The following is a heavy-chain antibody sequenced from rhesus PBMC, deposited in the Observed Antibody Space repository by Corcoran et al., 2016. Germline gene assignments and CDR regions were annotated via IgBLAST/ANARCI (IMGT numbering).Heavy chain of an antibody. CDR1: GFTFSCYG. CDR2: MSNGGGST. J-gene: IGHJ3*01. CDR3: AKDRDAFDF. V-gene: IGHV3S5*01. Sequence: VQLVESGGGLVQPGGSLRLSCAASGFTFSCYGMSWVRQAPGKGLGWVSSMSNGGGSTYYADSVKGRFTISRDNSKNTLSLQMNSLRAEDTAVYYCAKDRDAFDFWGQGLRVTVSS.